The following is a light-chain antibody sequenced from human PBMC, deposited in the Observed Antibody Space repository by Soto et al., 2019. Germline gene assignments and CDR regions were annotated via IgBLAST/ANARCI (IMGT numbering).Light chain of an antibody. CDR3: QQYGSSPWT. V-gene: IGKV3-20*01. Sequence: EIVLTQSPGTLSLSPGERATLSCRSSQSVSNNYLAWYQQKPGQAPRLLIYGASRRATGFPARFSGSGSGTDFTLTISRLEPEDFAVYYCQQYGSSPWTFGQGTKVDIK. CDR1: QSVSNNY. CDR2: GAS. J-gene: IGKJ1*01.